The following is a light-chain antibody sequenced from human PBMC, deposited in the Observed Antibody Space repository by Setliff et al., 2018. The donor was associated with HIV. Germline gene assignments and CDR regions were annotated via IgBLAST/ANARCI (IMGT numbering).Light chain of an antibody. J-gene: IGLJ1*01. CDR1: SSDVGNYNL. CDR2: EVS. CDR3: CSYAGSSTYV. Sequence: QSVLTQPASVSGSPGQSITISCTGTSSDVGNYNLVSWYQQHPSKAPKLMIYEVSKRPSGVSNRFSGSKSGNTASLTISGLQAEDEADYYCCSYAGSSTYVFGTGTKVTVL. V-gene: IGLV2-23*02.